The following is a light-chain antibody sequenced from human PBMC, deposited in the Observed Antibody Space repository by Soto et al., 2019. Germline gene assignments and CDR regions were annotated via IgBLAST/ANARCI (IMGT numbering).Light chain of an antibody. CDR1: SSDVGGYNY. CDR3: SSYTSSSPYV. Sequence: QSVLTQPASVSGSPGQSITISCTGTSSDVGGYNYVSWYQQHPGKAPKLMYEVSNRPSGVSNRFSGSKSGNTASLTISGLQAEDEADYYCSSYTSSSPYVFGTGTKVTVL. V-gene: IGLV2-14*01. CDR2: EVS. J-gene: IGLJ1*01.